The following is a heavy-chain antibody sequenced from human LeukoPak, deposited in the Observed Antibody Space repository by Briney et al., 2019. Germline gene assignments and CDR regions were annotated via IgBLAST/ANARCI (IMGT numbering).Heavy chain of an antibody. CDR1: GFTFSSSA. V-gene: IGHV3-23*01. CDR2: ISNNGGYT. D-gene: IGHD2-15*01. J-gene: IGHJ4*02. CDR3: AKQLGYCSDGSCYFPY. Sequence: GGSLRLSCAASGFTFSSSAMSWVRQAPGKGLEWVSAISNNGGYTYYADSVQGRFTISRDNSKSTLCLQMSSLRAEDTAVYYCAKQLGYCSDGSCYFPYWGQGTLVTVSS.